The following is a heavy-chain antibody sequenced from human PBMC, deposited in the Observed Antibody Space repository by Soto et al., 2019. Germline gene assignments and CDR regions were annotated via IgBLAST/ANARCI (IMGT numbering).Heavy chain of an antibody. V-gene: IGHV3-11*01. Sequence: QVRLVESGGDLVKPGESLRLSCVASGFTFIDYYMNWVRQAPGKGLEWISYISSTGKNIYYSDSVKGRFIVSRDNAKNSLFLQTNSLTADDTAVYYCGRSHGAGSYWGQGTRVTVSS. D-gene: IGHD4-17*01. J-gene: IGHJ4*02. CDR2: ISSTGKNI. CDR1: GFTFIDYY. CDR3: GRSHGAGSY.